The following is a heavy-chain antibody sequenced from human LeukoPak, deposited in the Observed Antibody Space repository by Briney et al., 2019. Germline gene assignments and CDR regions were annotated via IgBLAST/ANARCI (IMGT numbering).Heavy chain of an antibody. CDR3: AAIVGPFDY. CDR2: IYYSGST. Sequence: PSETLSLTCTVSGGSISSYYWSWIRQPPGKGLEWIGYIYYSGSTNYNPSLKSRVTISVDTSKNQFSLKLSSVTAADTAVYYCAAIVGPFDYWGQGTLVTVSS. D-gene: IGHD1-26*01. J-gene: IGHJ4*02. CDR1: GGSISSYY. V-gene: IGHV4-59*12.